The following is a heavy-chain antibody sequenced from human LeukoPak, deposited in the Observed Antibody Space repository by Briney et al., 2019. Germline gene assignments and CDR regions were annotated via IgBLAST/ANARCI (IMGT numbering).Heavy chain of an antibody. D-gene: IGHD2-15*01. CDR3: ARGVVVAATYNWFDS. Sequence: ASVKVSCKASGYTFTGYYMHWVRQAPGQGLEWMGWINPNSGGTNYAQKFQGRVTMTRDTSISTAYMELRSLRSDDTAVYYCARGVVVAATYNWFDSWGQGTLVTVSS. CDR2: INPNSGGT. J-gene: IGHJ5*01. V-gene: IGHV1-2*02. CDR1: GYTFTGYY.